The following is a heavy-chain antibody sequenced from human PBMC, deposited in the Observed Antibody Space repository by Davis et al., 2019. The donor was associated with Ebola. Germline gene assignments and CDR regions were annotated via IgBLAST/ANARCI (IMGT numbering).Heavy chain of an antibody. CDR3: ARDKTAAGNSKVGYYGMDV. J-gene: IGHJ6*02. Sequence: PGGSLRLSCAASGFTFSDYYMSWIRQAPGKGLEWVSYISSSGSTIYYADSVTGRFTISRDNAKNSLYLQMNSLRAEDTAVYYCARDKTAAGNSKVGYYGMDVWGQGTTVTVSS. CDR2: ISSSGSTI. D-gene: IGHD6-13*01. CDR1: GFTFSDYY. V-gene: IGHV3-11*01.